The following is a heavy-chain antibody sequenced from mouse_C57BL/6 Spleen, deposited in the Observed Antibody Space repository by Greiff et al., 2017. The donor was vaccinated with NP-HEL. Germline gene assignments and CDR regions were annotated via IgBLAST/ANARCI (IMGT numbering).Heavy chain of an antibody. D-gene: IGHD1-1*01. Sequence: QVQLQQSGPELVKPGASVKISCKASGYAFSSSWMNWVQQRPGKGLEWIGRIYPGDGDTNYNGKFKGKATVTADKSSSTAYMQHSSLTAEDSAVYSCARGITTVASFYFDYWGQGTTLTVSS. CDR2: IYPGDGDT. CDR3: ARGITTVASFYFDY. V-gene: IGHV1-82*01. CDR1: GYAFSSSW. J-gene: IGHJ2*01.